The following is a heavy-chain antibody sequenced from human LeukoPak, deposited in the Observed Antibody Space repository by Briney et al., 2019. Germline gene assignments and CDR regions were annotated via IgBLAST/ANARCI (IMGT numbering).Heavy chain of an antibody. J-gene: IGHJ6*03. Sequence: ASVKASCHASGSTFPHYYMHWVRQAPGHGVEWMGWINPNSGGTNYVQTFPGRVTMNMDTSIHEPDMELSRLRSRDAAVYVFLWGGNTAMVYYYDYYRDVWGKGATVTVSS. D-gene: IGHD5-18*01. CDR1: GSTFPHYY. V-gene: IGHV1-2*02. CDR2: INPNSGGT. CDR3: LWGGNTAMVYYYDYYRDV.